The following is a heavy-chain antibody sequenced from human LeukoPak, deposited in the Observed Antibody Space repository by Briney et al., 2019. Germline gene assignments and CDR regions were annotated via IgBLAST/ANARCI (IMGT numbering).Heavy chain of an antibody. V-gene: IGHV1-2*02. CDR1: GYTFTEYY. J-gene: IGHJ4*02. CDR3: APRRVAADKGFDY. Sequence: ASVKVSCKASGYTFTEYYMHWMRQAPGQGPEWMGSMNPNSGGTNYAQKFQGRVTMTRDTSITTAYMELSSLRSDDTAVYYCAPRRVAADKGFDYWGQGTLVTVSS. D-gene: IGHD6-19*01. CDR2: MNPNSGGT.